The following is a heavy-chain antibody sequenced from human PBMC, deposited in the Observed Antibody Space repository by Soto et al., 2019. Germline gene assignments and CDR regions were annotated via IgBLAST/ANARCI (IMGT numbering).Heavy chain of an antibody. CDR1: GYTFTSYD. CDR3: ARHGTIVAAKSLGY. D-gene: IGHD1-26*01. CDR2: MNPNSGNT. Sequence: ASVKVSCKASGYTFTSYDINLVIQATGQGLEWMGCMNPNSGNTGYAQKFPGRATMTRNTSPTTANMEPSSLRSKDTAVYYCARHGTIVAAKSLGYWGQATLVTVSS. V-gene: IGHV1-8*01. J-gene: IGHJ4*02.